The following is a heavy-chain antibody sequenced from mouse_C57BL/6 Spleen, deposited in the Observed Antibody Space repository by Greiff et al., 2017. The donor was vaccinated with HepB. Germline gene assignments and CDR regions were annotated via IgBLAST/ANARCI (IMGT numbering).Heavy chain of an antibody. V-gene: IGHV1-82*01. D-gene: IGHD2-12*01. Sequence: QVQLQQSGPELVKPGASVKISCKASGYAFSSSWMNWVKQRPGKGLEWIGRIYPGDGDTNYNGKFKGKATLTADKSSSTAYMQLSSLTSEYSAVYFCARGTYRDYWGQGTSVTVSS. CDR3: ARGTYRDY. J-gene: IGHJ4*01. CDR1: GYAFSSSW. CDR2: IYPGDGDT.